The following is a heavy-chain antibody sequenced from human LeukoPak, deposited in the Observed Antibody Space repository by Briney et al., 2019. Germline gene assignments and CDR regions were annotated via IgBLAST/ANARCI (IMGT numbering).Heavy chain of an antibody. CDR1: GGSISSYY. V-gene: IGHV4-59*01. Sequence: SETLSLTFTVSGGSISSYYWSWIRQPPGKGLEWIGYIYYSGSTNYNPSLKSRVTISVDTSKNQFSLKLSSVTAADTAVYYCARLSVKYYFDYWGQGTLVTVSS. D-gene: IGHD4-17*01. CDR3: ARLSVKYYFDY. CDR2: IYYSGST. J-gene: IGHJ4*02.